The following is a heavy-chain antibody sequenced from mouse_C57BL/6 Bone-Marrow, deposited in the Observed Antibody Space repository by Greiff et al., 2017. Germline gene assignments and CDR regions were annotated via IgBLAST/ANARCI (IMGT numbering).Heavy chain of an antibody. CDR1: GHTFTSHW. CDR2: IYPGSGST. Sequence: VPLQQPGAELVKPGASVKMSCQASGHTFTSHWINRGKQRPGQGLEWIGDIYPGSGSTNYNEKFKSKATLTVDTSSSTAYMQLSSLTSEDSAVYYCAREDYPGLVAYWGQGTLVTVSA. D-gene: IGHD5-5*01. J-gene: IGHJ3*01. CDR3: AREDYPGLVAY. V-gene: IGHV1-55*01.